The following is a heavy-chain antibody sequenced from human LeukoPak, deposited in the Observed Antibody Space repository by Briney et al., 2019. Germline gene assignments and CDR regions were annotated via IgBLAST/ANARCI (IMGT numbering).Heavy chain of an antibody. D-gene: IGHD5-12*01. J-gene: IGHJ6*03. CDR1: GGSFSGYY. CDR2: INHSGST. CDR3: ARAPRGRLRYYYYYMDV. Sequence: SETLSLTCAVYGGSFSGYYWSWIRQPPGKGLEWIGEINHSGSTNYNPSLKSRVTISVDTSKNQFSLKLSSVTAADTAVYYCARAPRGRLRYYYYYMDVWGKGTTVTVSS. V-gene: IGHV4-34*01.